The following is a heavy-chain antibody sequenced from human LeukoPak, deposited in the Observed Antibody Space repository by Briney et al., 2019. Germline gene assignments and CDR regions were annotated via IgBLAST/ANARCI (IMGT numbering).Heavy chain of an antibody. J-gene: IGHJ6*02. CDR2: TRNKAKSYTT. D-gene: IGHD1-7*01. CDR3: ARGATGATNYYYGMDV. V-gene: IGHV3-72*01. CDR1: GFTFSDHY. Sequence: PGGSLRLSCAASGFTFSDHYMDWVRQAPGKGLEWVGRTRNKAKSYTTEYAASVKGRFTISRDDSKNSLYLQMNSLKTEDTAVYYCARGATGATNYYYGMDVWGQGTTVTVS.